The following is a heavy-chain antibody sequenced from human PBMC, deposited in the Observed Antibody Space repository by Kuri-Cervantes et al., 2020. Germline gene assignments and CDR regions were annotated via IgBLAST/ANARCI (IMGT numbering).Heavy chain of an antibody. J-gene: IGHJ5*02. V-gene: IGHV4-30-4*01. CDR2: IYYSGST. Sequence: LRLSCTVSGGSISSGDYYWSWIRQPPGKGLEWIGYIYYSGSTYYNPSLKSRVTISVDTSKNQFSLKLSSVTAADTAVYYCARGHGDYGVSFDPWGQGTLVTVSS. CDR1: GGSISSGDYY. CDR3: ARGHGDYGVSFDP. D-gene: IGHD4-17*01.